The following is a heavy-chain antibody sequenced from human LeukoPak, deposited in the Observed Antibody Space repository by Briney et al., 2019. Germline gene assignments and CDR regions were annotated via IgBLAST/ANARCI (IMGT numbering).Heavy chain of an antibody. D-gene: IGHD3-3*01. CDR3: AVGITILGVAASFDS. J-gene: IGHJ4*02. CDR2: IDHRGTA. Sequence: GSLRLSCAASGFTVSTKYMNWVRQPPGKGLEWIGDIDHRGTATYNPSLKSRLTISADASKNQFSLKLNSVTDADTAVYYCAVGITILGVAASFDSWGQGNLVIVSS. V-gene: IGHV4-34*08. CDR1: GFTVSTKY.